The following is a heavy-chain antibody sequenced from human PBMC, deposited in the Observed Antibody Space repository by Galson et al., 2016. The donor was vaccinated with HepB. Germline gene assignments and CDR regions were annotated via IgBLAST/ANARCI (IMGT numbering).Heavy chain of an antibody. CDR3: ARVTPPCWFDP. J-gene: IGHJ5*02. Sequence: SLRLSCAASAFTVSGTYMTWVRQSPGKSLEWVSLIYSGGITYYADSVKGRFSISRDISKNLLYLQMNSLRAEDTAVYYCARVTPPCWFDPWGQGTLVTVSS. V-gene: IGHV3-66*01. CDR1: AFTVSGTY. CDR2: IYSGGIT.